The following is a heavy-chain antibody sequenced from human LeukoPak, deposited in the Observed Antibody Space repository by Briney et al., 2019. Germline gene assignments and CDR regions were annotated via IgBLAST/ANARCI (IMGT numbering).Heavy chain of an antibody. CDR3: VTRVKSTGDY. CDR1: GFTFSNVW. CDR2: IKTKTDGGTT. J-gene: IGHJ4*02. D-gene: IGHD1-1*01. Sequence: PGGPLRLSCEASGFTFSNVWMNWVRQAPGKGLEWIGRIKTKTDGGTTEYAAPVKGRFTISRDDSKNTVYLQMNSLKTEDTALYYCVTRVKSTGDYWGQGTLVTVSS. V-gene: IGHV3-15*01.